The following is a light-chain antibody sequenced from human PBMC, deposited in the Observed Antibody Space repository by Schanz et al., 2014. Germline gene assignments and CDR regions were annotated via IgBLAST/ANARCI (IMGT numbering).Light chain of an antibody. V-gene: IGLV2-18*02. CDR3: SSYTSSTL. CDR2: EVN. J-gene: IGLJ7*01. CDR1: SSDVGSYNR. Sequence: QSALTQPPSVSGSPGQSVTISCTGTSSDVGSYNRVSWYQQPPGTAPKLMIYEVNNRPSGVSNRFSGSKSGNTASLTISGLQAEDEADYYCSSYTSSTLFGGGTQLTVL.